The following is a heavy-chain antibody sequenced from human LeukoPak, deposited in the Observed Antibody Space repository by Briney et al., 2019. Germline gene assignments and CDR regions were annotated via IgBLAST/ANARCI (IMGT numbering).Heavy chain of an antibody. D-gene: IGHD1-7*01. Sequence: ASVKVSCKASGYTFTSYAMNWVRQAPGQGLEWMGWINTNTGNPTYAQGFTGRFVFSLDTSVSTAYLQISSLKAEDTAVYYCARSQQHNWNYGDAFDIWGQGTMVTVSS. CDR3: ARSQQHNWNYGDAFDI. CDR1: GYTFTSYA. V-gene: IGHV7-4-1*02. CDR2: INTNTGNP. J-gene: IGHJ3*02.